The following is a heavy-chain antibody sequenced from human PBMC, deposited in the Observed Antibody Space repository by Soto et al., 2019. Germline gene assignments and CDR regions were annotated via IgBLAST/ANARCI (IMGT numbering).Heavy chain of an antibody. CDR2: INHSGST. V-gene: IGHV4-39*07. J-gene: IGHJ4*02. CDR1: GGSISSSSYY. Sequence: SETLSLTCTVSGGSISSSSYYWGWIRQPPGKGLEWIGEINHSGSTNYNLSLKSRVTISVDTSKNQFSLKLTSVTAADTAVYYCARDKITGLFDYWGQGTLVTVSS. CDR3: ARDKITGLFDY. D-gene: IGHD2-8*02.